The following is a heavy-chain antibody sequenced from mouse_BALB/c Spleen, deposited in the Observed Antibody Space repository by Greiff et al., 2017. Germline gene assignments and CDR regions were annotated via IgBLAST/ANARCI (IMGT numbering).Heavy chain of an antibody. CDR1: GFTFSSYA. V-gene: IGHV5-9-4*01. D-gene: IGHD1-1*02. Sequence: EVQLVESGGGLVKPGGSLKLSCAASGFTFSSYAMSWVRQSPEKRLEWVAEISSGGSYTYYPDTVTGRFTISRDNAKNTLYLEMSSLRSEDTAMYYCARDDYPAYWGQGTLVTVSA. CDR3: ARDDYPAY. J-gene: IGHJ3*01. CDR2: ISSGGSYT.